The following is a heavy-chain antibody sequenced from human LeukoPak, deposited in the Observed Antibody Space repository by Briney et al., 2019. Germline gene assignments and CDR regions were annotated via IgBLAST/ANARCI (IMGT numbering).Heavy chain of an antibody. CDR2: ISGSGGST. Sequence: GGSLRLSCAASGFTFSDYYMSWIRQAPGKGLEWVSAISGSGGSTYYADSVKGRFTISRDNSKNTLYLQMNSLRAEDTAVYYCAKATQYSSGWYWFDPWAREPWSPSPQ. V-gene: IGHV3-23*01. CDR1: GFTFSDYY. CDR3: AKATQYSSGWYWFDP. D-gene: IGHD6-19*01. J-gene: IGHJ5*02.